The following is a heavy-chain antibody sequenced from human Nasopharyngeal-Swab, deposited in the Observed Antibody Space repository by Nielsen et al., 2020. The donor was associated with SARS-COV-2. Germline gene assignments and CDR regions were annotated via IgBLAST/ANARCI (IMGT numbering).Heavy chain of an antibody. J-gene: IGHJ5*02. D-gene: IGHD2-15*01. CDR2: VNAANGNT. CDR1: GYTFTSYV. Sequence: ASVKVSCKAYGYTFTSYVMHWVRQAPGQSLEWMGWVNAANGNTKYSQKFRDRVTIVRETSAKIAYMELSSLRSEGTAVYYCARDRSVGYCSGGSCYSGFDQWGQGTLVTVSS. CDR3: ARDRSVGYCSGGSCYSGFDQ. V-gene: IGHV1-3*01.